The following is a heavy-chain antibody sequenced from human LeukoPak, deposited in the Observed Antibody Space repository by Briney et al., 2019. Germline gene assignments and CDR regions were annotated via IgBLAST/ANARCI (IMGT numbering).Heavy chain of an antibody. CDR2: ISGSGGST. D-gene: IGHD6-19*01. J-gene: IGHJ3*02. Sequence: GGSLRLSCAASGFTFSNYAMSWVRQAPGKGLEWVSGISGSGGSTYYADSVKGRFTISRDNSKNTLYLQMNSLRAEDTAVYYCAKARQWLVRGAFDIWGQGTMVTVSS. CDR3: AKARQWLVRGAFDI. V-gene: IGHV3-23*01. CDR1: GFTFSNYA.